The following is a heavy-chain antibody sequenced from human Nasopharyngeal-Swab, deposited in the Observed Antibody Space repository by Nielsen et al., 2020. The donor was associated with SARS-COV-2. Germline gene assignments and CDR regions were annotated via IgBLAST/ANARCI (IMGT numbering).Heavy chain of an antibody. CDR1: GFTFSSYW. J-gene: IGHJ4*02. Sequence: ESLKISCAASGFTFSSYWMHWVRQAPGKGLVWVSRINSDGSSTNYADSVKGRFTISRDNAKNTLYLQMNSLGAEDTALYYCARDLSWNDVPLDYWGQGTLVTVSS. CDR2: INSDGSST. D-gene: IGHD1-1*01. V-gene: IGHV3-74*01. CDR3: ARDLSWNDVPLDY.